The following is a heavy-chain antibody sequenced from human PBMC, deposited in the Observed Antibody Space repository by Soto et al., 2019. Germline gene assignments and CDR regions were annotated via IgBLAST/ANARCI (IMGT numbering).Heavy chain of an antibody. Sequence: GGSLRLSCAASGFTCSSYAMSWVRQAPGKGLEWVSAISGSGGSTYYADSVKGRFTISRDNSKNTLYLQMNSLRAEDTAVYYCAKDIAAAGPPLYYYYGLDVWGQGPTVTVPS. D-gene: IGHD6-13*01. J-gene: IGHJ6*02. CDR1: GFTCSSYA. V-gene: IGHV3-23*01. CDR2: ISGSGGST. CDR3: AKDIAAAGPPLYYYYGLDV.